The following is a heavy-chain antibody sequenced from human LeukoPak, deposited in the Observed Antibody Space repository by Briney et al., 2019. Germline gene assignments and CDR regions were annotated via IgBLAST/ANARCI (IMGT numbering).Heavy chain of an antibody. D-gene: IGHD7-27*01. J-gene: IGHJ4*02. Sequence: GSLRLSCAASGFTVSSNYMNWVRQAPGRGLEWLSVINSGGNTYYADSVKGRFTISRDNSKNTLYLQMNSLRAEDTAVYYCARESTTDGDFWGQGTLVTVSS. CDR1: GFTVSSNY. CDR3: ARESTTDGDF. CDR2: INSGGNT. V-gene: IGHV3-53*01.